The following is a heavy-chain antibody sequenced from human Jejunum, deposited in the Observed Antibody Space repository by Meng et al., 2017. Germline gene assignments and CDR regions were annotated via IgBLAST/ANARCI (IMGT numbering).Heavy chain of an antibody. J-gene: IGHJ5*02. D-gene: IGHD1-1*01. Sequence: EVQLVESGGGLVQPGGSLRLSCAASGFTFSTYWMHWVRQALGKGLVWVSYIDNDGSRTGYADSVKGRFTISRDNAKNTLYLQMNSLRAEDTAVYYCAKDPGQRKGFDPWGQGALVTVSS. CDR3: AKDPGQRKGFDP. CDR2: IDNDGSRT. V-gene: IGHV3-74*01. CDR1: GFTFSTYW.